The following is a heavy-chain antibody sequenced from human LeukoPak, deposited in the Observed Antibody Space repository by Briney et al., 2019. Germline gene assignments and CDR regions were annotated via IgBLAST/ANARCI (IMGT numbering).Heavy chain of an antibody. V-gene: IGHV3-66*01. J-gene: IGHJ4*02. CDR2: IYSGGST. Sequence: GGSLRLSCAASGFTVSSSYMSWVRQAPGKGLEWVSVIYSGGSTYYADSVKGRFTISRDNSKNTLYLQMNSLRAEDTAVYYCARVGGGSYYYFDYWGQGTLVTVSS. CDR3: ARVGGGSYYYFDY. D-gene: IGHD1-26*01. CDR1: GFTVSSSY.